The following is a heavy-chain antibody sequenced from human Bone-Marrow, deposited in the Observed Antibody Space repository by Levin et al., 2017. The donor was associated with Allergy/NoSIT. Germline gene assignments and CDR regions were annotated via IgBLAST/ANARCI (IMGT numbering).Heavy chain of an antibody. CDR2: IYYGGST. J-gene: IGHJ4*02. D-gene: IGHD1-1*01. Sequence: PSETLSLTCSVSNGSISSGAYYWSWIRQHPGKGLEWIGYIYYGGSTHYNPSLKRRVALSVDTSNNQFSLQLTSVTAEDTAVYFCARDDMERGFDSWGQGTLVTVSS. CDR3: ARDDMERGFDS. CDR1: NGSISSGAYY. V-gene: IGHV4-31*03.